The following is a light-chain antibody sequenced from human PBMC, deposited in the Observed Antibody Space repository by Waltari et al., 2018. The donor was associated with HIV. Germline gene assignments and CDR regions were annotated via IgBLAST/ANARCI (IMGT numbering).Light chain of an antibody. CDR3: SSYKNNNTLV. Sequence: QSALTQPPSVSASPGQSVTISCTGTSSDIGSSNRHSWYLQPPGTAPKVIIYEVKSRPAGVPDRFSGSKSGSTASLTISGLQAEDEADYFCSSYKNNNTLVFGTGTKVTVL. CDR2: EVK. V-gene: IGLV2-18*02. CDR1: SSDIGSSNR. J-gene: IGLJ1*01.